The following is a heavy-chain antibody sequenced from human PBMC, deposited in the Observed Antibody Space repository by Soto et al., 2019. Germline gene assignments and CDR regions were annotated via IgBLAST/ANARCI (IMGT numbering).Heavy chain of an antibody. J-gene: IGHJ4*02. D-gene: IGHD3-22*01. CDR3: ANLRVYERALTDY. CDR1: GFTFSSYA. CDR2: ISGSGGST. V-gene: IGHV3-23*01. Sequence: EVQLLESGGGLVQPGGSLRLSCAASGFTFSSYAMSWVRQAPGKGLEWVSAISGSGGSTYYADSVKGRFTISRDNSKNTLYLQMNSLRAEYTAVYYCANLRVYERALTDYWGQGTLVTVSS.